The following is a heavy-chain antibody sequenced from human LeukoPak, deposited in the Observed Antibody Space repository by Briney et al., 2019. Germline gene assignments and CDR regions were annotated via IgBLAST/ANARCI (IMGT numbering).Heavy chain of an antibody. V-gene: IGHV3-23*01. J-gene: IGHJ4*02. CDR1: GFTFSNYA. CDR3: ARAGQQLVPYYFNY. CDR2: ISGSGGST. D-gene: IGHD6-13*01. Sequence: PGGSLRLSCGVSGFTFSNYAMSWVRQAPGKGLEWVSGISGSGGSTYYTDSMKGRFTISRDNSESTLYLQMNSLRADDTAVYFCARAGQQLVPYYFNYWGQGILVTVSS.